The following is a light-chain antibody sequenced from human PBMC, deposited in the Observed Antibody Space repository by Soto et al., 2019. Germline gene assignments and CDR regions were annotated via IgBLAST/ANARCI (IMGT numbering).Light chain of an antibody. Sequence: EIVMTQSPATLSVSPGERATLSCRASQSVSSNLAWYQQKPGQAPRLLIYDASNRAADIPARFSASGSGTDFTLTISSLEPEDFAVYYCQHRSNWLSLTFGGGTKVDIK. J-gene: IGKJ4*01. CDR2: DAS. CDR3: QHRSNWLSLT. V-gene: IGKV3-11*01. CDR1: QSVSSN.